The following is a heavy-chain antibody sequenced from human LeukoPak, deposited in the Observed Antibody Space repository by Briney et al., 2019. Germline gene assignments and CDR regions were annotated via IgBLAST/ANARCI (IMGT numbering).Heavy chain of an antibody. CDR1: GLTFSSHW. CDR2: TSGSADST. Sequence: SGGSLRLSCAASGLTFSSHWMHWVRQAPGKGLEWVSATSGSADSTYYADSVKGQFAISRDNSKNTLYLQMNSLRAEDTAVYFCAKDRARGGTTDFGYWGQGTLVTVSS. V-gene: IGHV3-23*01. CDR3: AKDRARGGTTDFGY. D-gene: IGHD1-7*01. J-gene: IGHJ4*02.